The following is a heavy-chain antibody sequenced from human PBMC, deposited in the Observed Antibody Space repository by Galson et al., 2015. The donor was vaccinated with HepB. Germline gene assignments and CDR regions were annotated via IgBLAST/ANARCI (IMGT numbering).Heavy chain of an antibody. CDR3: AKDLPATRTYCGGDCYYPLGY. D-gene: IGHD2-21*02. V-gene: IGHV3-23*01. Sequence: SLRLSCAASGFTFSSYAMSWVRQAPGKGLEWVSAISGSGGSTYYADSVKGRFTISRDNSKNTLYLQMNSLRAEDTAVYYCAKDLPATRTYCGGDCYYPLGYWGQGTLVTVSS. J-gene: IGHJ4*02. CDR1: GFTFSSYA. CDR2: ISGSGGST.